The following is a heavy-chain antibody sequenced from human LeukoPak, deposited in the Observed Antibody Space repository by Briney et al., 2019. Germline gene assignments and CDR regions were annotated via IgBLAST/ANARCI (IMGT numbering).Heavy chain of an antibody. V-gene: IGHV1-2*02. CDR2: INPNSGGT. D-gene: IGHD3-3*01. J-gene: IGHJ4*02. CDR3: ARVRERITIFGVVEN. CDR1: GYTFTGYY. Sequence: ASVKVSCKASGYTFTGYYMHWVRQAPGRGLEWMGWINPNSGGTNYAQKFQGRVTMTRDTSISTAYMELSRLRSDDTAVYYCARVRERITIFGVVENWGQGTLVTVSS.